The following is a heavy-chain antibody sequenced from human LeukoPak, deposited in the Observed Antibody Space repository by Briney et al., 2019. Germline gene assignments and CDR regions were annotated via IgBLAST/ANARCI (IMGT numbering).Heavy chain of an antibody. Sequence: ASVKVSCKASGYTFTGYYMHWVRQAHGQGHEWMASINPHSGGTNYAQKFQGRVTMTRDTSISTAFMELSRLRSDDTAVYYCARDRAWVRGSRYYFDYWGQGTLVTVSS. CDR2: INPHSGGT. CDR3: ARDRAWVRGSRYYFDY. J-gene: IGHJ4*02. CDR1: GYTFTGYY. D-gene: IGHD3-10*01. V-gene: IGHV1-2*02.